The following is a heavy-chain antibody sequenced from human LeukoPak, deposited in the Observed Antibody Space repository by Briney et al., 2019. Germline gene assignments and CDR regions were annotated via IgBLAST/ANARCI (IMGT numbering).Heavy chain of an antibody. D-gene: IGHD2/OR15-2a*01. V-gene: IGHV3-7*01. CDR2: IKYDGSET. J-gene: IGHJ1*01. Sequence: GGSLMLSCAASGFTFSSYWMTWGRQAPGKGLEWVANIKYDGSETYYVDSVKGRFTISRDNGKNSLYVQMNSLSVEDTAVYYCATYSTLNARDFQHWGQGTLVIVSS. CDR3: ATYSTLNARDFQH. CDR1: GFTFSSYW.